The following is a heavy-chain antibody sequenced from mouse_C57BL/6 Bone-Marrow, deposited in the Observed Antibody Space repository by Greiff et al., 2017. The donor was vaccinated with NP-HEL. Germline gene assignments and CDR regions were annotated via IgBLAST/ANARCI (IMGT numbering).Heavy chain of an antibody. D-gene: IGHD1-1*01. CDR1: GFTFSSYA. J-gene: IGHJ2*01. CDR2: ISDGGSYT. Sequence: EVKLMESGGGLVKPGGSLKLSCAASGFTFSSYAMSWVRQTPEKRLEWVATISDGGSYTYYPDNVKGRFTISRDNAKNNLYLQMSHLKSEDTAMYYCARGYYGSSRFDYWGQGTTLTVSS. V-gene: IGHV5-4*03. CDR3: ARGYYGSSRFDY.